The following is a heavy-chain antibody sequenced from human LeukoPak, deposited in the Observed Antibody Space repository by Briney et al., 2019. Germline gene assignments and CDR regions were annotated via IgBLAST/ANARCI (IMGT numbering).Heavy chain of an antibody. CDR1: GLTFSCIR. D-gene: IGHD5-12*01. CDR2: INKDGSEE. V-gene: IGHV3-7*01. Sequence: GGSLRLSCAASGLTFSCIRMSWVAPARGRGREWGANINKDGSEEYHVDSVKGRFTNSRDNAKNSLYLQMNSLRAGDTAVYYCARDYSGYDSYPRFDYWGQGTLITVSS. J-gene: IGHJ4*02. CDR3: ARDYSGYDSYPRFDY.